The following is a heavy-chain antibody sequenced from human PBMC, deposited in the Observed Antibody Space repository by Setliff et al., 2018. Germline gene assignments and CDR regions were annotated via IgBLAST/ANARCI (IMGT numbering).Heavy chain of an antibody. CDR2: IRNKDNSYTT. V-gene: IGHV3-72*01. CDR1: GFTFSSYA. CDR3: AKGTPQDYYSMDV. J-gene: IGHJ6*02. Sequence: GGSLRLSCAASGFTFSSYAMSWVRQAPGKGLEWVGRIRNKDNSYTTEYAASVKGRFTISRDDSKNSLYLQMNSLRAEDMALYYCAKGTPQDYYSMDVWGQGTTVTVSS.